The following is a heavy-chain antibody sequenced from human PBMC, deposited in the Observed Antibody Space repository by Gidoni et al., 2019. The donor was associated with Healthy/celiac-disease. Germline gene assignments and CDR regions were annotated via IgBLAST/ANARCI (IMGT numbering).Heavy chain of an antibody. V-gene: IGHV3-33*01. CDR2: TWYDGSNK. Sequence: QVQLLESGGGVVQPGRSLRLSCAASGFTFSSYGMHWVRQAPGKGLEWVAVTWYDGSNKYYADSVKGRFTISRDNSKNTLYLQMNSLRAEDTAVYYCARVITVINYYYYYGMDVWGQGTTVTVSS. CDR3: ARVITVINYYYYYGMDV. CDR1: GFTFSSYG. D-gene: IGHD4-17*01. J-gene: IGHJ6*02.